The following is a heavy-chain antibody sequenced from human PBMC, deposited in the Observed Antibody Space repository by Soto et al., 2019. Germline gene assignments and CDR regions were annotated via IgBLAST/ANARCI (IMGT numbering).Heavy chain of an antibody. V-gene: IGHV1-46*01. D-gene: IGHD3-22*01. CDR2: INPSGGST. Sequence: GASVKVSCKASGYTFTSYYMHWVRQAPGQGLEWMGIINPSGGSTSYAQKFQGRVTMTRDTSTSTVYMELSSLRSEDTAVYYCARGVYYDSCGYYLGGDLDNAFDIWGQGPMVTV. CDR1: GYTFTSYY. CDR3: ARGVYYDSCGYYLGGDLDNAFDI. J-gene: IGHJ3*02.